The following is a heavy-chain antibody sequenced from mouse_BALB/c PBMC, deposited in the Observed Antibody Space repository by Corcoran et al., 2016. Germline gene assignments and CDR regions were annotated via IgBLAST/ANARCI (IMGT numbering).Heavy chain of an antibody. CDR1: GYTFTDYS. CDR2: INTETGEP. Sequence: QIQLVQSGPELKKPGETVKISCKASGYTFTDYSMHWVKQAPGKGLKWMGWINTETGEPTYADDFKGRFAFSLETSASTAYLQINNLKNEDTATYFCGGSLYGYYAMDYWGQGTSVTVSS. D-gene: IGHD2-10*02. V-gene: IGHV9-2-1*01. J-gene: IGHJ4*01. CDR3: GGSLYGYYAMDY.